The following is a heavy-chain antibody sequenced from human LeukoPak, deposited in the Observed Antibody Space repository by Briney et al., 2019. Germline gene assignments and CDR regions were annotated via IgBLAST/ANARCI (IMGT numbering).Heavy chain of an antibody. CDR2: VSGSGGST. J-gene: IGHJ4*02. CDR3: ARLYGSGSYSDY. V-gene: IGHV3-23*01. CDR1: GFTFSSYA. D-gene: IGHD3-10*01. Sequence: QPGGSLRLSCAASGFTFSSYAMSWVRQAPGKGLEWVSAVSGSGGSTYYADSVKGRFTISRDNSKNTLYLQMNSLRAEDTAVYYCARLYGSGSYSDYWGQGTLVTVSS.